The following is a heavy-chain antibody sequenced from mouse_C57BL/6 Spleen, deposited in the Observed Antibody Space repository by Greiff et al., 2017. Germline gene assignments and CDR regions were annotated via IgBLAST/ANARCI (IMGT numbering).Heavy chain of an antibody. CDR3: ARHEVGDYFDY. J-gene: IGHJ2*01. D-gene: IGHD1-1*02. CDR1: GFTFSSYG. V-gene: IGHV5-6*01. Sequence: EVNLVESGGDLVKPGGSLKLSCAASGFTFSSYGMSWVRQTPDKRLEWVATISSGGSYTYYPDSVKGRFTISRDNAKNTLYLQMSSLKSEDTAMYYCARHEVGDYFDYWGQGTTLTVSS. CDR2: ISSGGSYT.